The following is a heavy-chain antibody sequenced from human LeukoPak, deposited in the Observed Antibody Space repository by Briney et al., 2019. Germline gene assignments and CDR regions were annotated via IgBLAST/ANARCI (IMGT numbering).Heavy chain of an antibody. J-gene: IGHJ5*02. CDR3: AKERDWFDP. V-gene: IGHV3-33*03. CDR1: GFTFSSFG. Sequence: GRSLRLSCAASGFTFSSFGMHWVRQAPGKGLEWVAVIWHDGSNKFYADSVKGRFTISRDDSKNTMYLQMNSLRAEDAAVYYCAKERDWFDPWGQGTLVTVSS. CDR2: IWHDGSNK.